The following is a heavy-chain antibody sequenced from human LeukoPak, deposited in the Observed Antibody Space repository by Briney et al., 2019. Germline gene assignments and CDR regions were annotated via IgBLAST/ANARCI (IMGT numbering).Heavy chain of an antibody. CDR3: ARLDVKEDTFDY. J-gene: IGHJ4*02. Sequence: SETLSLTCTVSGGSISSSSYYWGWIRQPPGKGLEWIGSIYYSGNTYYNPSLESRVTISVDTSKNQFSLKLSSVTAADTAVYYCARLDVKEDTFDYWGQGTLVTVSS. CDR1: GGSISSSSYY. CDR2: IYYSGNT. D-gene: IGHD5-18*01. V-gene: IGHV4-39*01.